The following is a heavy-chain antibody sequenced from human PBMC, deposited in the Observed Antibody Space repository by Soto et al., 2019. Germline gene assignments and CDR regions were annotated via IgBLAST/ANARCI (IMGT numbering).Heavy chain of an antibody. J-gene: IGHJ6*02. V-gene: IGHV3-30*18. Sequence: GGSLRLSCAASGFTFSSYGMHWVRQAPGKGLEWVAVISYDGSNKYYADSVKGRFTISRDNSKNTLYLQMNSLRAEDTAVYYCAKGGKQLVTPRYYYYYYGTDVWGQGTTVTAP. D-gene: IGHD6-6*01. CDR3: AKGGKQLVTPRYYYYYYGTDV. CDR2: ISYDGSNK. CDR1: GFTFSSYG.